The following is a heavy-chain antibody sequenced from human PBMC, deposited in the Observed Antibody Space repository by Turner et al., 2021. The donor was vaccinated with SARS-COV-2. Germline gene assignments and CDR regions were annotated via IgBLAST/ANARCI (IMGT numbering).Heavy chain of an antibody. CDR1: GFTVSSTY. D-gene: IGHD6-13*01. CDR2: IYSGGST. Sequence: VQLVESGGGWVQPGGSLRLSCAASGFTVSSTYMRWARKGPGKGLECVSVIYSGGSTYYADSVKGRFTISRDNSKNTLYLQMNSLRAEDTAVYYCARDLEAAAGPWGQGTLVTVSS. J-gene: IGHJ4*02. V-gene: IGHV3-66*01. CDR3: ARDLEAAAGP.